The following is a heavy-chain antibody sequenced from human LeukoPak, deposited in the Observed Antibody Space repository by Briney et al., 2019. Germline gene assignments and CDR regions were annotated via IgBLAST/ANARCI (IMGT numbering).Heavy chain of an antibody. CDR2: INSDGSWT. Sequence: GGSLRLSCVASGNYWMHWVRQAPGKGLVWVSHINSDGSWTSYADSVKGRFTISKDNAKNTVYLQMNSLRAEDTAVYYCARDLGYCTNGVCHTRFDYWGQGTLVAVSS. V-gene: IGHV3-74*01. J-gene: IGHJ4*02. D-gene: IGHD2-8*01. CDR3: ARDLGYCTNGVCHTRFDY. CDR1: GNYW.